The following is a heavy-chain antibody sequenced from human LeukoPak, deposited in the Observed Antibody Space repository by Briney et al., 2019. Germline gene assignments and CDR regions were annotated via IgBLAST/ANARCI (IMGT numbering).Heavy chain of an antibody. J-gene: IGHJ3*02. CDR2: INPGGGNT. D-gene: IGHD5-24*01. CDR1: GYTFTGYY. CDR3: ARIRDGYNDAYDI. Sequence: ASVKVSCKASGYTFTGYYIHWVRQAPGQGLEWMGLINPGGGNTNYAQNFQGRLTMTRDTSTTTVYMELSSPRSEDTAIYYCARIRDGYNDAYDIWGQGTVVTVPS. V-gene: IGHV1-46*01.